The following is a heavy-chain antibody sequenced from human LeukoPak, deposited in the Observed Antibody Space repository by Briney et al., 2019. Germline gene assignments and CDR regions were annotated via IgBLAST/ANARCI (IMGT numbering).Heavy chain of an antibody. CDR1: GFTFSSYV. D-gene: IGHD5-12*01. J-gene: IGHJ4*02. V-gene: IGHV3-30*14. CDR2: ISYDGSNK. CDR3: ARESGYAVGDF. Sequence: PGGSLRLSCAASGFTFSSYVMHWVRQAPGKGLEWVAVISYDGSNKYYADSVKGRFTISKDTSKNTLYLQMNNLRADDTAVYYCARESGYAVGDFWGQGTLVTVSS.